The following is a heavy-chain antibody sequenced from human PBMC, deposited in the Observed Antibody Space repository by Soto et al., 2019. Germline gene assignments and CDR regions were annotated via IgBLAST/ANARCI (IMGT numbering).Heavy chain of an antibody. J-gene: IGHJ3*02. D-gene: IGHD4-17*01. CDR2: IYYSGST. V-gene: IGHV4-59*01. CDR1: GGSISSYY. CDR3: SRRAKSTVSDQYAFDI. Sequence: SQTLSLTCTVSGGSISSYYWSWIRQPPGKGLEWIGYIYYSGSTNYNPSLKSRDTISVDTSKNQFSLKLSPVTAADTAVFYCSRRAKSTVSDQYAFDIWGQGTMVTVSS.